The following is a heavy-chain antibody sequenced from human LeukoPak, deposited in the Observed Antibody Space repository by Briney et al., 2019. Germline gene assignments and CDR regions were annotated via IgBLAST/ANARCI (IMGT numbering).Heavy chain of an antibody. CDR1: GFTFSSYG. Sequence: PGRSLRLSCAASGFTFSSYGMHWVRQAPGKGLEWVAVISYDGSNKYYADSVKGRFTISRDNSKNTLYLQMNSLRAEDTAVYYCAKGNTAIHYWGQGTLVTVSS. CDR2: ISYDGSNK. J-gene: IGHJ4*02. D-gene: IGHD2-21*02. V-gene: IGHV3-30*18. CDR3: AKGNTAIHY.